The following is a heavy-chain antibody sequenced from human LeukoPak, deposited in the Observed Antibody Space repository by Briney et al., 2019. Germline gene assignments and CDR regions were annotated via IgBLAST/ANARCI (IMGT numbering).Heavy chain of an antibody. J-gene: IGHJ6*03. CDR1: GGSISSYY. Sequence: PSETLSLTCTVSGGSISSYYWSWIRQPAGKGLEWIGRIYTSGSTNYNPSLKSRVTMSVDTSKNQFSLKLSSVTAADTAVYYCASSQLYGYYYYMDVWGKGTTVTVSS. V-gene: IGHV4-4*07. D-gene: IGHD6-6*01. CDR2: IYTSGST. CDR3: ASSQLYGYYYYMDV.